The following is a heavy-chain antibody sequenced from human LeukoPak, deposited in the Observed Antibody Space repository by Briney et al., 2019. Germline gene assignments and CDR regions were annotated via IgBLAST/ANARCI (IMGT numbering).Heavy chain of an antibody. CDR2: IHLSGST. J-gene: IGHJ6*01. CDR3: VRADFLGSGSPAGRLDV. V-gene: IGHV4-30-2*01. Sequence: SGTLSLTCAVSGGSIGTAVYSLSWVRQPPGKGLEWIGYIHLSGSTFYNPSLMSRVTMSMDRSKNQYSLKLTSVTAADTAVYYCVRADFLGSGSPAGRLDVWGQGTTVTVSS. D-gene: IGHD3-10*01. CDR1: GGSIGTAVYS.